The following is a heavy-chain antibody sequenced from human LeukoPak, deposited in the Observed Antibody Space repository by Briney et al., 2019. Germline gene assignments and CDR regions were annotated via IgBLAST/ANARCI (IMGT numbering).Heavy chain of an antibody. CDR1: GLTFNNYE. CDR3: AKDRGTEAYCGGDCYSLD. D-gene: IGHD2-21*02. V-gene: IGHV3-48*03. Sequence: GGSLRLSCAASGLTFNNYELHWVRQTPGKGLEWISYIGPGGSSKLYADSVRGRFTISRDNSKNTLNLQMNSLRAEDTAVYYCAKDRGTEAYCGGDCYSLDWGQGTLVTVSS. CDR2: IGPGGSSK. J-gene: IGHJ4*02.